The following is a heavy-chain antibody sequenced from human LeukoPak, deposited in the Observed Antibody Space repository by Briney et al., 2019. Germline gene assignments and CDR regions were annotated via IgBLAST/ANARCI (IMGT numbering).Heavy chain of an antibody. CDR3: AKVPGYSGYDLGFDY. CDR1: GFTFSSYS. CDR2: ISSSSSYI. V-gene: IGHV3-21*04. D-gene: IGHD5-12*01. J-gene: IGHJ4*02. Sequence: PGGSLRLSCAASGFTFSSYSMNWVRQAPGKGLEWVSSISSSSSYIYYADSVKGRFTISRDNSKNTLYLQMNSLRAEDTAVYYCAKVPGYSGYDLGFDYWGQGTLVTVSS.